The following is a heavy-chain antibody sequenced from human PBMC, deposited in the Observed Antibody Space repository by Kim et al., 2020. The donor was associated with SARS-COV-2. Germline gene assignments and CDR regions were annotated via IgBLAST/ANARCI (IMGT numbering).Heavy chain of an antibody. J-gene: IGHJ4*02. V-gene: IGHV6-1*01. D-gene: IGHD6-19*01. CDR3: ARDRQRAGTGVDY. Sequence: YALYVQGRTTLNPKASKNQFSLQLNSVTPEDTAVYYCARDRQRAGTGVDYWGQGTLVTVSS.